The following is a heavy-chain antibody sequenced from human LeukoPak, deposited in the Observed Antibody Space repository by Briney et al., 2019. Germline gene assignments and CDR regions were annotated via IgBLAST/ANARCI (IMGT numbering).Heavy chain of an antibody. CDR2: INEDGSRE. J-gene: IGHJ4*02. CDR1: GFTFSNFL. CDR3: ARDPPRRSDF. Sequence: GGSLRLSCAASGFTFSNFLMTWVRHSPGKGLEWVASINEDGSRELYVDSAKGRFSISRDNANNALSLQMNSLRVEDTAVYYCARDPPRRSDFWGQGTLVTVSS. V-gene: IGHV3-7*01.